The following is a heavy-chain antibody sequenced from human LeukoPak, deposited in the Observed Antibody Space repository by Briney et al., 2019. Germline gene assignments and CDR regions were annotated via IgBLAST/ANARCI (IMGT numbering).Heavy chain of an antibody. J-gene: IGHJ6*03. D-gene: IGHD2-2*01. CDR2: IYTSGST. V-gene: IGHV4-61*02. CDR1: GGSISSGSYY. Sequence: SETLSLTCTVSGGSISSGSYYWSWIRQPAGKELEWIGRIYTSGSTNYNPSLKSRVTISVDTSKNQFSLKLSSVTVADTAVYYCARVRWYCSSTSCYDGTYYYYYYMDVWGKGTTVTISS. CDR3: ARVRWYCSSTSCYDGTYYYYYYMDV.